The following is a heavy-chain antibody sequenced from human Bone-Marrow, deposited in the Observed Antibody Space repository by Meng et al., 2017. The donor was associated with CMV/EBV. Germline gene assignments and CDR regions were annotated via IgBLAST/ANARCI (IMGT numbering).Heavy chain of an antibody. V-gene: IGHV1-3*01. D-gene: IGHD6-19*01. CDR1: GYTFNSYA. CDR2: INAGNGNT. CDR3: ASGYSSGWYALDY. Sequence: KDSGYTFNSYAMHWVRQAPGQRLEWMGWINAGNGNTKYSQRFQGRVTITRDTSASTAYMELSSLRSEDTAVYYCASGYSSGWYALDYWGQGTLVTVSS. J-gene: IGHJ4*02.